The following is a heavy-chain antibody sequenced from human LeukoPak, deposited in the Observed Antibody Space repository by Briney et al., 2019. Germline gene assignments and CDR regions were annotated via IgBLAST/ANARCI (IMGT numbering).Heavy chain of an antibody. CDR3: ARDSPPDI. V-gene: IGHV3-48*01. CDR1: GFTFTNYA. Sequence: GGSLRLSCAASGFTFTNYAMTWVRQAPGKGLEWVSYISSSSSTIYYADSVKGRFTISRDNAKNSLYLQINSLRAEDTAVYYCARDSPPDIWGQGTMVTVSS. J-gene: IGHJ3*02. CDR2: ISSSSSTI.